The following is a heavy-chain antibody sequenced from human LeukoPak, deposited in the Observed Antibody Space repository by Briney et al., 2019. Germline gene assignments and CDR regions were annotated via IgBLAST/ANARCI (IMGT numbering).Heavy chain of an antibody. CDR3: ARKGLGGELGGFDS. J-gene: IGHJ4*02. CDR2: TNRRGDIT. CDR1: GFTFSSYA. V-gene: IGHV3-20*01. D-gene: IGHD1-7*01. Sequence: GGSLRLSCAASGFTFSSYAMSWVRQVPGKGLEWVSGTNRRGDITGYADFVKGRFTISRDNAKNSLYLQMNSLRVEDTALYHCARKGLGGELGGFDSWGQGTLVTVSS.